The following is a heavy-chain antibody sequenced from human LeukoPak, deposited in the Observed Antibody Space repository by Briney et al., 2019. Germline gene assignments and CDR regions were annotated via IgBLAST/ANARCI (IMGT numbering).Heavy chain of an antibody. CDR2: ISHSGST. Sequence: PSETLSLSCAVLGGSFSGYYWSWIRQPPGKGLEWIGEISHSGSTNYNPSLKSRVTISLDMSKNHFSLKLNSVTAADTAVYYCARPTSWVNYFDPWGQGTLVTDSS. V-gene: IGHV4-34*01. J-gene: IGHJ5*02. CDR3: ARPTSWVNYFDP. CDR1: GGSFSGYY. D-gene: IGHD1-7*01.